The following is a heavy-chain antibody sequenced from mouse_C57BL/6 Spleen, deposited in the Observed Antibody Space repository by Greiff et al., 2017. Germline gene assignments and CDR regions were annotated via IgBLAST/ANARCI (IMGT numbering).Heavy chain of an antibody. CDR3: ARRHYGYAMDY. CDR2: IYPGDGDT. V-gene: IGHV1-80*01. CDR1: GYAFSSYW. Sequence: ESGAELVKPGASVKISCKASGYAFSSYWMNWVKQRPGKGLEWIGQIYPGDGDTNYNGKFTGKATLTADKSSSTAYMQLSSLTSEDSAVYFCARRHYGYAMDYWGQGTSVTVSS. D-gene: IGHD1-2*01. J-gene: IGHJ4*01.